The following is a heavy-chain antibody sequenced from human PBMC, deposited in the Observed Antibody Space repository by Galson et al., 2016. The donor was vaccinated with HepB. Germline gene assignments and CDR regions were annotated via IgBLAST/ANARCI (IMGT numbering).Heavy chain of an antibody. CDR3: VRDVGLRDDSGYYYIPYF. CDR1: GFNVSSNY. D-gene: IGHD3-22*01. V-gene: IGHV3-53*01. CDR2: IYTDGNK. J-gene: IGHJ4*02. Sequence: SLRLSCAASGFNVSSNYMNWVRQAPGKGLEWVSAIYTDGNKYYADAVKGRFTISRDKSKNTLYLQMNNLRAEDTAVYFCVRDVGLRDDSGYYYIPYFWGQGTLVPVSS.